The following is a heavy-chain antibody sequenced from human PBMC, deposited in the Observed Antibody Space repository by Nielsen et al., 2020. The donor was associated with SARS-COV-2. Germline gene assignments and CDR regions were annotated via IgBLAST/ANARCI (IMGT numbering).Heavy chain of an antibody. D-gene: IGHD7-27*01. Sequence: GESLKISCAASGFTFISYEMNWVRQVPGKGLEWVSYISRSGSTIFYADSVKGRFTVSRDNAKNSLYLQMNGLRAEDTALYYCARESGQGYFYYGMDVWGQGTTVTVSS. V-gene: IGHV3-48*03. CDR1: GFTFISYE. CDR3: ARESGQGYFYYGMDV. J-gene: IGHJ6*02. CDR2: ISRSGSTI.